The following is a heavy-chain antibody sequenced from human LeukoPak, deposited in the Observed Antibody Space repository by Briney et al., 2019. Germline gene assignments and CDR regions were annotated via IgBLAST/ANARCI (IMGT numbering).Heavy chain of an antibody. CDR1: GFTLSSYA. D-gene: IGHD1-7*01. V-gene: IGHV3-23*01. Sequence: GGSLRLSCAASGFTLSSYAMSWVRQAPGKGLEWVSAIGGSGGSTYYANSVKGRFTISRDNSKNTLYLQMNSLRAEDTAVYYCARGITGTKSYFDYWGQGALVTVSS. J-gene: IGHJ4*02. CDR2: IGGSGGST. CDR3: ARGITGTKSYFDY.